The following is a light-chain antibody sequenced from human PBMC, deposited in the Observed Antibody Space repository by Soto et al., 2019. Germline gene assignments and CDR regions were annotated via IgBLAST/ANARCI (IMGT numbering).Light chain of an antibody. CDR2: STN. CDR1: SGSVSTSYY. Sequence: QTVVTQEPSFSVSPGLTVTLTCGLSSGSVSTSYYPSWYQQTPGQAPRTLIYSTNTRSSGVHDRFSGSILGNRAALTITGAQTDDESDYYCALYVGSGIWVFGGGTKLTVL. J-gene: IGLJ3*02. CDR3: ALYVGSGIWV. V-gene: IGLV8-61*01.